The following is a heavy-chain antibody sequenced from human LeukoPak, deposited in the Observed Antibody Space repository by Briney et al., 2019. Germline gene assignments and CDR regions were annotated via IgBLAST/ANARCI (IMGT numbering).Heavy chain of an antibody. V-gene: IGHV1-69*05. CDR1: VGTFSSYA. Sequence: SVKVSCKASVGTFSSYAISWVRQAPGQGLEWMGGIIPIFGTANYAQKFQGRVTITTDESTSTAYMELSSLRSEDTAVYYCARGRIEDYVGFDPWGQGTLVTVSS. J-gene: IGHJ5*02. CDR3: ARGRIEDYVGFDP. CDR2: IIPIFGTA. D-gene: IGHD3-10*02.